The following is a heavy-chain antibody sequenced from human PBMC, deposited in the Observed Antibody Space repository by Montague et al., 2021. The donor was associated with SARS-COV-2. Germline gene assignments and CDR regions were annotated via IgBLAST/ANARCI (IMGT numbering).Heavy chain of an antibody. V-gene: IGHV4-59*01. CDR2: INYSGST. D-gene: IGHD6-13*01. CDR1: GDSMNNYY. J-gene: IGHJ4*02. Sequence: SETLSLTCTVSGDSMNNYYWSWIRQPPGKGLEWIGYINYSGSTHYNPSLQSRVTLSKDTSKTQVSLRLTSVTAADTARYFCSRAPIYRSRWYGYFDYWGQGTLVPRSS. CDR3: SRAPIYRSRWYGYFDY.